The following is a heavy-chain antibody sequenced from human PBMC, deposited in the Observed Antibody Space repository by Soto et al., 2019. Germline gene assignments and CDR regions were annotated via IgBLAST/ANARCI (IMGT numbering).Heavy chain of an antibody. Sequence: SETLSLTCTVSGGSISSSSYYWGWIRQPPGKGLEWIGSIYYSGSTYYNPSLKSRVTISVDTSKNQFSLKLSSVTAADTAVYYCASELGYCSGGSCYSTHYYYYGMDVWGQGTTVTVSS. D-gene: IGHD2-15*01. CDR3: ASELGYCSGGSCYSTHYYYYGMDV. CDR1: GGSISSSSYY. V-gene: IGHV4-39*01. J-gene: IGHJ6*02. CDR2: IYYSGST.